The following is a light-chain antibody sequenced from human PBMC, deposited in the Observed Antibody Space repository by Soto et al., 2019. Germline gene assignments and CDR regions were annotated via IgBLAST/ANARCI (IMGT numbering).Light chain of an antibody. CDR3: HQRTKWPLT. CDR2: DAS. J-gene: IGKJ4*01. V-gene: IGKV3-11*01. CDR1: QSISVY. Sequence: EIVLTQSPATLSLSPGERASLSCRASQSISVYLAWYQQKPGQAPRLLIYDASNRATGIPARFSGSASGTDFTLTISSLEPEDFAVYYCHQRTKWPLTFGGGTKVEIK.